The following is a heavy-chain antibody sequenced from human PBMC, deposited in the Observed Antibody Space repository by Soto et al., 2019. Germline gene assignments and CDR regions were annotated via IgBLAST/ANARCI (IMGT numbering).Heavy chain of an antibody. J-gene: IGHJ6*02. CDR2: LDGAGGST. V-gene: IGHV3-23*01. D-gene: IGHD3-10*01. Sequence: SLRLSCLASGFTFSDFTMTWVRHVPGRGLEWVATLDGAGGSTYYAESVRGRFSISRDNSQNTLFLQMKRLTVDDTAIYYCAAPRDEYGSGVSWFTYGMDIWGQGTTVTVSS. CDR1: GFTFSDFT. CDR3: AAPRDEYGSGVSWFTYGMDI.